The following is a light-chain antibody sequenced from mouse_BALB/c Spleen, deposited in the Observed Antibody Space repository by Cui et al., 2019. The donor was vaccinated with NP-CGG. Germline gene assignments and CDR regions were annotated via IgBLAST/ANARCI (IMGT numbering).Light chain of an antibody. CDR2: GTN. CDR3: ALWYSNHWV. V-gene: IGLV1*01. Sequence: QAVVTPESALTTSPGETVTLTCRSSTGAVTTSNYANWVQEKPDHLFTGLIGGTNNRAPGVPARFSGSLIGDKAALTIRGAQTEDEAIYFCALWYSNHWVFGGGTKLTVL. CDR1: TGAVTTSNY. J-gene: IGLJ1*01.